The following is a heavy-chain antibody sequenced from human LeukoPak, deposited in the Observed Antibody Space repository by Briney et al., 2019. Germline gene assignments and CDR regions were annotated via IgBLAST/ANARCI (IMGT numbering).Heavy chain of an antibody. D-gene: IGHD3-9*01. J-gene: IGHJ4*02. CDR2: ITGSGGST. CDR1: GFTFSSYV. Sequence: GGSLRLSCAASGFTFSSYVMNWVRQPPGKGLEWVSAITGSGGSTHYADSVKGRFTISRDSSKNTLYLQTNNLRAEDTAVYYCAKDHLDWGSSFDFWGQGTLVTVSS. CDR3: AKDHLDWGSSFDF. V-gene: IGHV3-23*01.